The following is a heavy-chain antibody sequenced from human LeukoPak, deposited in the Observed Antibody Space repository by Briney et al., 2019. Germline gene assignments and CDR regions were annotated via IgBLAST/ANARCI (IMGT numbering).Heavy chain of an antibody. Sequence: PGRSLRLSCAASGFTFSSYSMHWVRQAPGKGLEWVAVKSCDGNNEHYADSVKGRFTISRDNPWNTLYLRMNSLRPEDTAVYYCARGGVQRLTTAHGYWGQGTLVTVSS. V-gene: IGHV3-30-3*01. J-gene: IGHJ1*01. CDR3: ARGGVQRLTTAHGY. CDR2: KSCDGNNE. CDR1: GFTFSSYS. D-gene: IGHD6-13*01.